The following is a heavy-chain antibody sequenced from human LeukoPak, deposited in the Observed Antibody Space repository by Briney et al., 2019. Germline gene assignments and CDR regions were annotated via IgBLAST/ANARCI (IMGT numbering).Heavy chain of an antibody. D-gene: IGHD3-10*01. Sequence: PSQTLSLTCAVSGGSLSSGGYSWSWIRQPPGKGLEWIGYIYHSGSTYYNPSLKSRVTISVDRSKNQFSLKLSSVTAADTAVYYCARGPDYYGSGSPGTDWGQGTLVTVSS. CDR3: ARGPDYYGSGSPGTD. CDR1: GGSLSSGGYS. CDR2: IYHSGST. J-gene: IGHJ4*02. V-gene: IGHV4-30-2*01.